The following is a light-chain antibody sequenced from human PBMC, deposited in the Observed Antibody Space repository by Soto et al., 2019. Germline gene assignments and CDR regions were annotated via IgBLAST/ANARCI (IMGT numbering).Light chain of an antibody. CDR3: SSYTSSSTVV. V-gene: IGLV2-14*03. Sequence: QSALTQPASVSGSPGQSITISCTGTSSDVGGYNYVSWYQQHPGKAPKLMIYDVSYRPSGVSNRFSGSKSGNTASLTISGLQADDEAAYYCSSYTSSSTVVFGGGTKLTVL. J-gene: IGLJ3*02. CDR2: DVS. CDR1: SSDVGGYNY.